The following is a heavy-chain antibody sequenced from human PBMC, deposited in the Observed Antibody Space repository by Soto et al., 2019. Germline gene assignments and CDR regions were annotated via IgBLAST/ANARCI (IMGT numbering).Heavy chain of an antibody. J-gene: IGHJ4*02. D-gene: IGHD6-13*01. CDR2: ISGGTSGT. CDR1: GFTFSSYA. CDR3: AKERWAAAGTPTLDY. Sequence: EVQLLESGGGLVQPGGSLRLSCAASGFTFSSYAMSWVRQAPGKGLEWVSAISGGTSGTYYADSVKGRFTISRDNSKNTLYLQMNSLRAEDTAVYYCAKERWAAAGTPTLDYWGQGTLVTVSS. V-gene: IGHV3-23*01.